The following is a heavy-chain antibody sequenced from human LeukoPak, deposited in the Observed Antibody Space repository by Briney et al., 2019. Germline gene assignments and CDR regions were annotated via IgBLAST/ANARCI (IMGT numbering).Heavy chain of an antibody. CDR3: ARDLGTYGDYYQKSDY. J-gene: IGHJ4*02. Sequence: SQTLSLTCAVSGGSISSGGYSWSWIRQPPGKGLEWIGYIYYSGSTYYNPSLKSRVTISVDTSKNQFSLKLSSVTAADTAVYYCARDLGTYGDYYQKSDYWGQGTLVTVSS. CDR2: IYYSGST. D-gene: IGHD4-17*01. V-gene: IGHV4-30-4*07. CDR1: GGSISSGGYS.